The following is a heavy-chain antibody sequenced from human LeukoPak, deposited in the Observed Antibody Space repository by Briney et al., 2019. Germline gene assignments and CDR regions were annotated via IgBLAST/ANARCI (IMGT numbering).Heavy chain of an antibody. CDR1: GFTFSSYG. CDR2: ISSSGSTI. CDR3: AREVPYYGMDV. J-gene: IGHJ6*02. V-gene: IGHV3-48*04. Sequence: GRSLRLSCAASGFTFSSYGMHWVRQAPGKGLEWVSYISSSGSTIYYADSVKGRFTISRDNAKNSLYLQMNSLRAEDTAVYYCAREVPYYGMDVWGQGTTVTVSS.